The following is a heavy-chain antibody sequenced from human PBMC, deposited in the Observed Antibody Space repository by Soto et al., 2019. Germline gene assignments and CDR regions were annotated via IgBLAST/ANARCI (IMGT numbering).Heavy chain of an antibody. CDR2: IYYSGST. V-gene: IGHV4-30-4*01. CDR1: GGSISGYDYY. J-gene: IGHJ6*03. Sequence: TLSITSTVSGGSISGYDYYWSWIRQPPGNGLECIGYIYYSGSTYYNPSLKSRVTISVDTSKNQFSLKLSSVTDVDTAVYYCARNILGDYSIRGADIFNRWSKG. D-gene: IGHD3-16*01. CDR3: ARNILGDYSIRGADIFNR.